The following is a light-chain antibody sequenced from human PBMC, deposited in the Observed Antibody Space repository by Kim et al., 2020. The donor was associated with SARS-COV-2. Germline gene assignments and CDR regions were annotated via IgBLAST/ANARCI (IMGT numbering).Light chain of an antibody. V-gene: IGKV3D-15*01. Sequence: VSPGETATLSCRASQTVQSNLAWYQQKPGQAPRVLIYGASTRAPGIPARFSGSGSETEFTLTISSLQSEDLGTYYCQQYDNWPITFGGGTKVDIK. CDR2: GAS. J-gene: IGKJ4*01. CDR1: QTVQSN. CDR3: QQYDNWPIT.